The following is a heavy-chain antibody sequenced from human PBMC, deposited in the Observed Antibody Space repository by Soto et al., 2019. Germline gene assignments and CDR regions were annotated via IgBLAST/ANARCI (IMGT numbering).Heavy chain of an antibody. CDR3: ARPPLVGYRGYRSVDY. CDR1: GYSFTSYW. V-gene: IGHV5-51*01. J-gene: IGHJ4*02. D-gene: IGHD5-12*01. CDR2: IYPGDSDT. Sequence: PGESLKISCKGSGYSFTSYWIGWVRQMPGKGLEWMGIIYPGDSDTRYSPSFQGQVTISADKSISTAYLQWSSLKASDTAMYYCARPPLVGYRGYRSVDYRDQGTLVTGS.